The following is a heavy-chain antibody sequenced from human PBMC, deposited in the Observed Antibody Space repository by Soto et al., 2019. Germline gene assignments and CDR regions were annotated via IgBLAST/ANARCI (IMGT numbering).Heavy chain of an antibody. CDR2: TYYRSKWYN. J-gene: IGHJ4*02. D-gene: IGHD1-26*01. CDR1: GDSVTSNSDA. CDR3: SRGGWGLDGGNYFDY. V-gene: IGHV6-1*01. Sequence: PSQTLSLTCAISGDSVTSNSDAWNWSTQSPSRGLEWLGRTYYRSKWYNYYAVSVKSRLTINPDTSKNQFSLQLNSVTPEATAGYYCSRGGWGLDGGNYFDYWGQGTLVTVSS.